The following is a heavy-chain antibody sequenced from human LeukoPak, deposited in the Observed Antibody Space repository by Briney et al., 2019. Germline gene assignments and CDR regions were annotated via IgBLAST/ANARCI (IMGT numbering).Heavy chain of an antibody. CDR3: AKGGRYFDWLLEDDDAFDI. CDR2: IRYDGINK. J-gene: IGHJ3*02. Sequence: GGSLRVSCAASGCTFSSYWMSWVRQAPDKGLEWVAFIRYDGINKYYADFVRGRFTISRDNSKNTLFLQMNSLRTEDTAVYYCAKGGRYFDWLLEDDDAFDIWGQGTMVTVSS. CDR1: GCTFSSYW. D-gene: IGHD3-9*01. V-gene: IGHV3-30*02.